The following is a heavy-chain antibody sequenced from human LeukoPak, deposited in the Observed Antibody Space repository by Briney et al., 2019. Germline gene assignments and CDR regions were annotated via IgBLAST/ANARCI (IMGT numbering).Heavy chain of an antibody. D-gene: IGHD3-9*01. CDR2: IYYSGST. Sequence: KSSETLSLTCTVSGGSIRSYYWSWIRQPPGKGLEWIGYIYYSGSTNYNPSLKSRVTISVDTSKNQFSLKLSSVTAADTAVYYCARRDMDWYFDLWGRGTLVTVSS. CDR1: GGSIRSYY. V-gene: IGHV4-59*08. CDR3: ARRDMDWYFDL. J-gene: IGHJ2*01.